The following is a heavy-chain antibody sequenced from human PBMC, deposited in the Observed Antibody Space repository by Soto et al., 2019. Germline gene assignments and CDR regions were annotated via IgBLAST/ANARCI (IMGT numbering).Heavy chain of an antibody. CDR3: ARGYCSSTSCYRRYYYGMDV. D-gene: IGHD2-2*01. J-gene: IGHJ6*02. CDR1: GYTFTGYY. V-gene: IGHV1-2*04. CDR2: INPNSGGT. Sequence: ASVKVSCKASGYTFTGYYMHWVRQAPGQGLEWMGWINPNSGGTNYAQKFQGWVTMTRDTSISTAYMELSRLRSDDTAVYYCARGYCSSTSCYRRYYYGMDVWGQGTTVTVSS.